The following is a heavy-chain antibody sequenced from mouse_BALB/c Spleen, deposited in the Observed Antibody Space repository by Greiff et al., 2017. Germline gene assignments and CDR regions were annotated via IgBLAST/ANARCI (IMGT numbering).Heavy chain of an antibody. D-gene: IGHD1-1*02. CDR2: ISDGGSYT. V-gene: IGHV5-4*02. J-gene: IGHJ4*01. CDR3: ARELGGYAMDY. CDR1: GFTFSDYY. Sequence: EVKVVESGGGLVKPGGSLKLSCAASGFTFSDYYMYWVRQTPEKRLEWVATISDGGSYTYYPDSVKGRFTISRDNAKNNLYLQMSSLKSEDTAMYYCARELGGYAMDYWGQGTSVTVSS.